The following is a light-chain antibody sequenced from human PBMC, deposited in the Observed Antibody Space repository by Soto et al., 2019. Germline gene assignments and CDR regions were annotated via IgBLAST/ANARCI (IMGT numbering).Light chain of an antibody. Sequence: QSALTQPRSVSGSPGQSVTISCTGISSDVGTYNYVSWCQHHPGKAPKLMLYDATKRPSGVPDRFSGSKSGNTASLTISGLQADDEADYYCCSYAGSYTWVFGGGTKLTVL. CDR3: CSYAGSYTWV. CDR2: DAT. J-gene: IGLJ3*02. V-gene: IGLV2-11*01. CDR1: SSDVGTYNY.